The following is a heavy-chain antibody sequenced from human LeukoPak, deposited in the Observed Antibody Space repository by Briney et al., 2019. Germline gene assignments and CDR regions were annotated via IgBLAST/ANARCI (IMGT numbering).Heavy chain of an antibody. V-gene: IGHV1-2*02. CDR3: ARVTMVRGAFIGWFDP. Sequence: ASVKVSCKASGYSITGYYIHWVRQAPGQGLEWMGWINPNSGGTNYAQKFQGRVTMTRDTSISTAYMELSRLRSDDTAVYYCARVTMVRGAFIGWFDPWGQGTLVTVSS. CDR2: INPNSGGT. CDR1: GYSITGYY. D-gene: IGHD3-10*01. J-gene: IGHJ5*02.